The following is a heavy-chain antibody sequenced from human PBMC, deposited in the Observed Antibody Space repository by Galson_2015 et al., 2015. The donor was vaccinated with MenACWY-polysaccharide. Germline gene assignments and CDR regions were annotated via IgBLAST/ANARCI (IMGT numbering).Heavy chain of an antibody. CDR2: ISSSGSTI. J-gene: IGHJ2*01. V-gene: IGHV3-11*01. CDR1: GFTFSDYY. CDR3: ARVRGVPADNWYFDL. Sequence: SLRLSCAASGFTFSDYYMSWIRQAPGKGLEWVSYISSSGSTIYYADSVKGRFTISRDNAKNSLYLQMNSLRAEDTAVYYCARVRGVPADNWYFDLWGRGTLVTVSS. D-gene: IGHD2-2*01.